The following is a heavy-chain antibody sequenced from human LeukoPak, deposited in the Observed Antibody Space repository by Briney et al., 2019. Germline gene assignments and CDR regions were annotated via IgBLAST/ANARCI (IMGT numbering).Heavy chain of an antibody. J-gene: IGHJ6*04. Sequence: PSQTLSLTCTVSGGSISSGDYYWSWIRQPPGKGLEWIGYIYYSGSTYYNPSLKSRVTISVDTSKNQFSLKLSSVTAADTAVYYCARDHRRITMVRGVIPPGYYYCGMDVWGKGTTVTVSS. CDR1: GGSISSGDYY. D-gene: IGHD3-10*01. CDR2: IYYSGST. CDR3: ARDHRRITMVRGVIPPGYYYCGMDV. V-gene: IGHV4-30-4*01.